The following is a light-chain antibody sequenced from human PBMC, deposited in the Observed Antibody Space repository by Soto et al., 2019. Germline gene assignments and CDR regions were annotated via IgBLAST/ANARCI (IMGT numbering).Light chain of an antibody. J-gene: IGKJ1*01. CDR2: GAS. CDR1: QSISSN. CDR3: QQYNNWPPWT. V-gene: IGKV3-15*01. Sequence: EVVMTQSPATLSVSPGERATLSCRANQSISSNLAWYQQKPGQPPRLLIYGASTRATGIPARFGGSGSGTEFTLTISSLQSEDFAVYYCQQYNNWPPWTFGQGTKVEIK.